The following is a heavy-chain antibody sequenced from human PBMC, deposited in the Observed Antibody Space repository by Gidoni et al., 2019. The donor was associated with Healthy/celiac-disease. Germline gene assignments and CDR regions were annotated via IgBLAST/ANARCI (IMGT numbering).Heavy chain of an antibody. J-gene: IGHJ4*02. V-gene: IGHV4-34*01. CDR3: ARGGSTWVY. D-gene: IGHD2-2*01. CDR2: INNSVST. Sequence: QLQQWRAVLFKPSETLSLTCAVYVVSFIGYYWSWFRQPPGKGLEWIGEINNSVSTNYNQSLKSGGTISVDTSKNQFSLKLSSVTAADTAVYYWARGGSTWVYWGQGTLVTVSS. CDR1: VVSFIGYY.